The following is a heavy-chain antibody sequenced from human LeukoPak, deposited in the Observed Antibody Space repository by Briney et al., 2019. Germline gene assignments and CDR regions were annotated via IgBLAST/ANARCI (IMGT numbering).Heavy chain of an antibody. CDR3: ARGGYSSGWYADY. CDR1: GYTFTSYD. D-gene: IGHD6-19*01. V-gene: IGHV1-8*01. J-gene: IGHJ4*02. CDR2: MNPNSGNT. Sequence: RWASVKVSCKASGYTFTSYDINWVRQATGQGLEWMGWMNPNSGNTGYAQKFQGRVTMTRNTSISTAYMELSSLRSEDTAVYYCARGGYSSGWYADYWGQGTLVTVSS.